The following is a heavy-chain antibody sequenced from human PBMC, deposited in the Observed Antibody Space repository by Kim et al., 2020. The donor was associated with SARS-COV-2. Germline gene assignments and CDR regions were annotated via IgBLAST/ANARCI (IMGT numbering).Heavy chain of an antibody. D-gene: IGHD4-17*01. CDR3: ARDHYGDYSHGMDV. Sequence: AQKLQGRVTMTTDTSTSTAYMELRSLRSDDTAVYYCARDHYGDYSHGMDVWGQGTTVTVSS. J-gene: IGHJ6*02. V-gene: IGHV1-18*01.